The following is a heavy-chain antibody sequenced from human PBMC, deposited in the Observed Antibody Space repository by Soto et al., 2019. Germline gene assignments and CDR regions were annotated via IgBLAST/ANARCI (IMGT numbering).Heavy chain of an antibody. CDR1: GFTFSSYA. CDR3: AKDPSLEHSLDAFDI. D-gene: IGHD3-3*01. CDR2: ISGSHDST. V-gene: IGHV3-23*01. Sequence: EVQLLESGGGLVQPGGSLRLSCAASGFTFSSYAMNWVRQAPGKGLEWVSAISGSHDSTYYADSVKGRFTVSRDNSKNTVYLQMNSLRAEDTAVYYCAKDPSLEHSLDAFDIWGLGTMVTVSS. J-gene: IGHJ3*02.